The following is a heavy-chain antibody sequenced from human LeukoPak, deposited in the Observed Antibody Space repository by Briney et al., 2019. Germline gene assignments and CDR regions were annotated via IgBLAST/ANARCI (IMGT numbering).Heavy chain of an antibody. CDR1: GFNFSNYA. J-gene: IGHJ4*02. D-gene: IGHD6-19*01. Sequence: GGSLRLSCAASGFNFSNYAMSWVRQAPGKGLEWVSAISGSGGSTYYADSVKGRFTISRDNSKNTLYLQMNSLRAEDTAAYYCALSSGPYFDYWAREPWSPSPQ. V-gene: IGHV3-23*01. CDR2: ISGSGGST. CDR3: ALSSGPYFDY.